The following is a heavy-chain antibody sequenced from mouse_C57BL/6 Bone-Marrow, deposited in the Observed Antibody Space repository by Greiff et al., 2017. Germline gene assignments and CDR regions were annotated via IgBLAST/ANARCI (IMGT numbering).Heavy chain of an antibody. J-gene: IGHJ3*01. CDR2: IHPNSGST. Sequence: QVQLQQPGAELVKPGASVKLSCKASGYTFTSYWMHWVKQRPGQGLEWIGMIHPNSGSTNYNEKFKSKATLTVDKSSSTAYMQLSSLTSEDSAVYYWARLDSSGYGWFAYWGQGTLVTVSA. D-gene: IGHD3-2*02. CDR1: GYTFTSYW. CDR3: ARLDSSGYGWFAY. V-gene: IGHV1-64*01.